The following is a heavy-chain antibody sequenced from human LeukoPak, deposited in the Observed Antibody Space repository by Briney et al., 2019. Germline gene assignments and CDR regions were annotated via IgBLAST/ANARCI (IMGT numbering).Heavy chain of an antibody. V-gene: IGHV3-23*01. J-gene: IGHJ4*02. D-gene: IGHD6-19*01. CDR2: ISGSGGST. CDR3: AKAVSGWVTKVCFDY. CDR1: GFTFSSYA. Sequence: GGSLRLSCAASGFTFSSYAMSWVRQAPGKGLEWVSAISGSGGSTYYADSVKGRFTISGDNSKNTLYLQMNSLRAEDTAVYYCAKAVSGWVTKVCFDYWGQGTLVTVSS.